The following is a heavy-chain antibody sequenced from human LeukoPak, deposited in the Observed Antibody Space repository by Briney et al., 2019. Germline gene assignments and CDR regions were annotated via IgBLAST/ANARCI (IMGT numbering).Heavy chain of an antibody. J-gene: IGHJ6*03. CDR2: INHSGST. CDR1: GGSFSGHY. CDR3: ARGRRGGYYYYYMDV. Sequence: PSETLSLTCAVYGGSFSGHYWTWIRQPPGKGLEWIGEINHSGSTNYNPSLKSRVTISVDTSKNQFSLKLSSVTAADTAVYYCARGRRGGYYYYYMDVWGKGTTVTVSS. V-gene: IGHV4-34*01. D-gene: IGHD3-3*01.